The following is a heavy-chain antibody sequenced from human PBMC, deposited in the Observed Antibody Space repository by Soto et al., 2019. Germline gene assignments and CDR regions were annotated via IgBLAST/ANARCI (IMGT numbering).Heavy chain of an antibody. Sequence: SETLSLTCTVSGGSISSYYWSWIRQPPGKGLEWIGYIYYSGSTNYNPSLKSRVTISVDTSKNQFSLKLSSVTAADTAVYYCARLRFGELFRFDPWGQGTLVTVSS. J-gene: IGHJ5*02. CDR2: IYYSGST. CDR1: GGSISSYY. CDR3: ARLRFGELFRFDP. V-gene: IGHV4-59*01. D-gene: IGHD3-10*01.